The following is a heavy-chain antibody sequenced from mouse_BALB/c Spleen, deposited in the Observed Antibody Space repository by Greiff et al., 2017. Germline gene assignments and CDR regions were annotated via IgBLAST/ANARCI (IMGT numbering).Heavy chain of an antibody. Sequence: QVQLQQSGAELVRPGSSVKISCKASGYAFSSYWMNWVKQRPGQGLEWIGQIYPGDGDTNYNGKFKGKATLTADKSSSTAYMQLSSLTSEDSAVYFCARRGDWDEYYAMDYWGQGTSVTVSS. J-gene: IGHJ4*01. CDR3: ARRGDWDEYYAMDY. V-gene: IGHV1-80*01. D-gene: IGHD4-1*01. CDR2: IYPGDGDT. CDR1: GYAFSSYW.